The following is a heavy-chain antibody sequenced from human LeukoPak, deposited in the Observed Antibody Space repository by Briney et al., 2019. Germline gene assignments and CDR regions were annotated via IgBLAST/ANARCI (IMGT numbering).Heavy chain of an antibody. CDR1: GVSITSHY. D-gene: IGHD5-18*01. J-gene: IGHJ4*02. CDR2: MYDSEKT. V-gene: IGHV4-59*11. Sequence: KTSETLSLTCTVSGVSITSHYWSWIRQPPGKGLEWIGYMYDSEKTKDNLSFKSRSTLSADTSKNQFSLRLSSVTAEDTAVYYCATIKRGSIYGYFDFWGQGILVTVFS. CDR3: ATIKRGSIYGYFDF.